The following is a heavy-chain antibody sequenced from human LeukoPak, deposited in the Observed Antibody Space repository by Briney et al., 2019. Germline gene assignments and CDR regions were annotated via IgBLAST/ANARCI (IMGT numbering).Heavy chain of an antibody. CDR3: ARPVISGSYPYYLDY. D-gene: IGHD3-10*01. CDR2: MNPNNGNT. J-gene: IGHJ4*02. Sequence: GASVKVSCKASGYTFTSYDINWVRQATGQGLEWMGWMNPNNGNTGYAQKFQGRVTVTRNTSISTAYMKLSSLRSEDTAVYYCARPVISGSYPYYLDYWGQGTLVTVSS. CDR1: GYTFTSYD. V-gene: IGHV1-8*01.